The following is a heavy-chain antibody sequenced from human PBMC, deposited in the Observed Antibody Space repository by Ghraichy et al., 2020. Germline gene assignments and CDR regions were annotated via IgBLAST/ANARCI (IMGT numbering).Heavy chain of an antibody. CDR1: GFTVSSNY. Sequence: GGSLRLSCAASGFTVSSNYMSWVRQAPGKGLEWVSVIYSGGSTYYADSVKGRFTISRDNSKNTLYLQMNSLRAEDTAVYYCARDPPPPVSAFISPLKGYYYYYGMDVWGQGTTVTVSS. CDR3: ARDPPPPVSAFISPLKGYYYYYGMDV. CDR2: IYSGGST. J-gene: IGHJ6*02. V-gene: IGHV3-66*01. D-gene: IGHD3-3*02.